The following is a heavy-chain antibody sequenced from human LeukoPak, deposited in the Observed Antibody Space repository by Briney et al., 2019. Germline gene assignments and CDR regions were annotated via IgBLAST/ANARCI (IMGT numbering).Heavy chain of an antibody. CDR3: ARSPVTRLTDYYGMDV. CDR2: TYYRSN. D-gene: IGHD2-21*02. CDR1: GDSVSSSSDA. Sequence: SQTLSLTCAISGDSVSSSSDAWNWIRQSPSRGLEWLGRTYYRSNDYAVSVKTRMTINVDTSKNQVSLQLSSVTPEDTAVYYCARSPVTRLTDYYGMDVWGQGTTVTVSS. V-gene: IGHV6-1*01. J-gene: IGHJ6*02.